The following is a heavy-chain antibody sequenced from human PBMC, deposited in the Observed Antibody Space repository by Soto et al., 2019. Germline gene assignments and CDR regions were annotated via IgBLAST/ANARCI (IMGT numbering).Heavy chain of an antibody. D-gene: IGHD2-15*01. CDR1: GFTFRNYW. V-gene: IGHV3-74*01. CDR3: ERDGGGP. Sequence: EVQLVESGGGLVQPGGSLRLSCAASGFTFRNYWMHWVRRLPGKGLVWVSRINPDGSATNYADSVKGRFTVSRDNARNMQYLKMKGLRAEDTVVYSCERDGGGPGGQGILVPVSS. J-gene: IGHJ5*02. CDR2: INPDGSAT.